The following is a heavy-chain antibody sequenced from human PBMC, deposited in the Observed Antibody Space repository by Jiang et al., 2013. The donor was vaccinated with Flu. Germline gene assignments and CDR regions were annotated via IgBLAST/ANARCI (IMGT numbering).Heavy chain of an antibody. D-gene: IGHD3-22*01. V-gene: IGHV3-23*01. J-gene: IGHJ4*02. CDR3: AKGTVNYYDSSGYYFDY. CDR2: ISGSGGST. CDR1: GFTFSSYA. Sequence: SCAASGFTFSSYAMSWVRQAPGKGLEWVSAISGSGGSTYYADSVKGRFTISRDNSKNTLYLQMNSLRAEDTAVYYCAKGTVNYYDSSGYYFDYWGQGTLVTVSS.